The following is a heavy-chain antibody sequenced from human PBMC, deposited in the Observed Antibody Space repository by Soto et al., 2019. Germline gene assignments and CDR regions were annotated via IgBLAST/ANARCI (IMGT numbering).Heavy chain of an antibody. CDR2: MNPNSGIP. Sequence: QVQLVQSGAEVKKPGASVKVSCKASGYTFTSYDINWVRQATGQGLEWMGWMNPNSGIPGYAQKLQGIVTMTRNNSISKAYMELSSLRSEDTVVYYCARGWFGSSSIAFDIWGQRTMVTVSS. V-gene: IGHV1-8*01. D-gene: IGHD3-10*01. J-gene: IGHJ3*02. CDR3: ARGWFGSSSIAFDI. CDR1: GYTFTSYD.